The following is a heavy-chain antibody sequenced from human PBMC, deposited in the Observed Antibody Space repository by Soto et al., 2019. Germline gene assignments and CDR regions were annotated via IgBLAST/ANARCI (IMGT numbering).Heavy chain of an antibody. Sequence: EVQLVESGGGLVQPGGSLRLSCAASGFTFSSYWMSWVRQAPGKGLEWVANIKQDGSEKYYVDSVKGRFTISRDHAKNSLYLQMNSLRAEDTAVYYCARDTSLKVGAGGVDYWGQGTLVTVSS. J-gene: IGHJ4*02. CDR3: ARDTSLKVGAGGVDY. CDR2: IKQDGSEK. CDR1: GFTFSSYW. V-gene: IGHV3-7*01. D-gene: IGHD1-26*01.